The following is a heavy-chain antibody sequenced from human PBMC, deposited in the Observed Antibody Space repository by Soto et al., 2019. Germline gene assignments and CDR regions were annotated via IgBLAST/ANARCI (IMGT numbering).Heavy chain of an antibody. CDR1: SGSISSSNW. V-gene: IGHV4-4*02. Sequence: SETLSLTCAVSSGSISSSNWWSWVRQPPGKGLEWIGEIYHSGSTNYNPSLKSRVTISVDKSKNQFSLKLSSVTAADTAVYYCARRPRAGNWFDPWGQGTLVTVSS. CDR3: ARRPRAGNWFDP. D-gene: IGHD3-10*01. CDR2: IYHSGST. J-gene: IGHJ5*02.